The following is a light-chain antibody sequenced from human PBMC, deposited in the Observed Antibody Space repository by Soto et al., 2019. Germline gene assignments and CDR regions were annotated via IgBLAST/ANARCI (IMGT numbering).Light chain of an antibody. V-gene: IGKV3-20*01. CDR2: GAS. J-gene: IGKJ5*01. CDR1: QSVFGTY. CDR3: QQYTGPPTT. Sequence: EVVLTQSPATLSLSPGERATLSCRASQSVFGTYLAWYQQKPGQAPRLLIYGASTRAAGIPDRFSGSGSGTDFTLTITRLEPEDSAVYFCQQYTGPPTTFGQGTRLEIK.